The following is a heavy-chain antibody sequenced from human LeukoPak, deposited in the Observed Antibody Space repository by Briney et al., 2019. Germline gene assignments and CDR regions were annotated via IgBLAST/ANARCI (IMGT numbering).Heavy chain of an antibody. CDR1: GFTFSDFY. J-gene: IGHJ4*02. CDR2: ISGSGNNI. V-gene: IGHV3-11*01. Sequence: PGGSLRLSCEASGFTFSDFYMSWIRQAPGKGLEWLSYISGSGNNIYYADSVRGRFTISRDNSQNSLYLQMNSLRTEDTAVYYCAKRRDFFDRWGQGALVTVSS. CDR3: AKRRDFFDR.